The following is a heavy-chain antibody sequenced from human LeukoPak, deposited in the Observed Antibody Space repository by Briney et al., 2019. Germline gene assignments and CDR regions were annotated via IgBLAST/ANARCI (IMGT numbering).Heavy chain of an antibody. D-gene: IGHD5-18*01. CDR3: ARRTAYSYGYFYYYYGMDV. V-gene: IGHV4-34*01. J-gene: IGHJ6*02. Sequence: SETLSLTCAVYGGSFSGYYWSWIRQPPGKGLEWIGEINHSGSTNYNPSLKSRVTISVDTSKNLFSLKLSSVTAADTAVYYCARRTAYSYGYFYYYYGMDVWGQGTTVTVSS. CDR1: GGSFSGYY. CDR2: INHSGST.